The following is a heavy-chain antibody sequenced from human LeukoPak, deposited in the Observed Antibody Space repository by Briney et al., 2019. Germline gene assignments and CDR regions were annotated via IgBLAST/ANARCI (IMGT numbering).Heavy chain of an antibody. CDR2: ISTSSTYI. CDR3: VRELPPVVQYYFDY. V-gene: IGHV3-21*01. Sequence: GGSLRLSCAASGFTFSSYSTNWVRQAPGKGLEWVSSISTSSTYIYYADSVKGRFTISRDNAKNSLYLQMNSLRAEDTAVYYCVRELPPVVQYYFDYWGPGTLVTVSS. CDR1: GFTFSSYS. D-gene: IGHD3-22*01. J-gene: IGHJ4*02.